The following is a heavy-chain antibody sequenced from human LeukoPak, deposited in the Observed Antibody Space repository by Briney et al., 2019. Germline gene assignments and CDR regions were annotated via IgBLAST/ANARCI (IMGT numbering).Heavy chain of an antibody. CDR1: GFTVSRNY. CDR2: LFSGGRT. V-gene: IGHV3-66*01. CDR3: ARMVRGIIDY. D-gene: IGHD3-10*01. J-gene: IGHJ4*02. Sequence: GGSLRLSCAASGFTVSRNYMSWVRQAPGKGLEWVSVLFSGGRTYYADSVKGRFTISRDISKNTLSLQMNSLRAEDTAVYYCARMVRGIIDYWGQGTLVTVSS.